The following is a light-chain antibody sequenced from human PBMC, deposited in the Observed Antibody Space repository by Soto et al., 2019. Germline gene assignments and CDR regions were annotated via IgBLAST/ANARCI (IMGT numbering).Light chain of an antibody. CDR1: QSISSY. J-gene: IGKJ5*01. V-gene: IGKV1-39*01. CDR2: AAS. CDR3: QQLNSYPNT. Sequence: DIQMTQSPSSLSASVGDRVTITCRASQSISSYLNWYQQKPGKAPKLLIYAASTLQGGVPSRFSASGSGTDFSLTISSLQPENVASYYCQQLNSYPNTFGQGTRLEI.